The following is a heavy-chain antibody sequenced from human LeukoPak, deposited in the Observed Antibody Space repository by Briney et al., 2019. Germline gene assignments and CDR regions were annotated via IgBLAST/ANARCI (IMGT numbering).Heavy chain of an antibody. J-gene: IGHJ4*02. CDR2: INPNSGGT. V-gene: IGHV1-2*02. CDR3: ARVTGELNFDY. Sequence: GASVKVSCKASGYTFTGYYMHWVRQAPGQGLEWMGWINPNSGGTNYAQKFQDRVTMTRDTSINTAYMELGRLRSDDTAVYYCARVTGELNFDYWGQGTLVTVSS. D-gene: IGHD1-26*01. CDR1: GYTFTGYY.